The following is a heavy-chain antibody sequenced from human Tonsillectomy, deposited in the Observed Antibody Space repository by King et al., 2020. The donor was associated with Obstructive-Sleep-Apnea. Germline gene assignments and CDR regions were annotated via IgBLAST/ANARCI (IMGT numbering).Heavy chain of an antibody. Sequence: VQLVESGAEVKKPGESLKISCKGSGYSFTSYWIGWVRQMPGKGLEWMGIIYPGDSDTRYSPSFQGQVTISADKSISTAYLQWSSLKASDTAMYYCAGPSPKRWLQFPPGAFGGPNFDYWGQGTLVTVSS. CDR1: GYSFTSYW. V-gene: IGHV5-51*01. J-gene: IGHJ4*02. CDR2: IYPGDSDT. D-gene: IGHD5-24*01. CDR3: AGPSPKRWLQFPPGAFGGPNFDY.